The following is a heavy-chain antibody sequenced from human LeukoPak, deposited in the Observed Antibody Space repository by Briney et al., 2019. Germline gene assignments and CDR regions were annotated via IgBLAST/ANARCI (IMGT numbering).Heavy chain of an antibody. Sequence: SETLSLTCTVSGASLSSSYWGWIRQPPGKGLEWSGYINYKGITNYNPSLRSRVTISLDTSKNQFSLTLNSVTTADAAVYYCARVPPQRCPGDSCYPIFDYWGQGTLVTVSS. D-gene: IGHD2-15*01. CDR3: ARVPPQRCPGDSCYPIFDY. V-gene: IGHV4-59*01. J-gene: IGHJ4*02. CDR2: INYKGIT. CDR1: GASLSSSY.